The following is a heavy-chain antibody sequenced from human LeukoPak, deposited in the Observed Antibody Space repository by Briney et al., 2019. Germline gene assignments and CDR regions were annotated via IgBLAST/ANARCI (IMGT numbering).Heavy chain of an antibody. Sequence: GGSPRLSCAASRFTFSNYAMHWVRHAPGKGLEWVSGISWNSGSIGYADSVKGRFTISRDNAKNSLYLQMNSLRAEDTALYYCAKDSGEAVAGYFDYWGQGTLVTVSS. CDR2: ISWNSGSI. D-gene: IGHD6-19*01. V-gene: IGHV3-9*01. CDR3: AKDSGEAVAGYFDY. J-gene: IGHJ4*02. CDR1: RFTFSNYA.